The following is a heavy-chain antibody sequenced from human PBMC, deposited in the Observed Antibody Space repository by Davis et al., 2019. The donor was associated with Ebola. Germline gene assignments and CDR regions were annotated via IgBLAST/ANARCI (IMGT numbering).Heavy chain of an antibody. V-gene: IGHV3-66*01. CDR1: GLTVSDNY. CDR2: IYHGGTT. CDR3: AKEIGGSGWYSIDY. D-gene: IGHD6-19*01. J-gene: IGHJ4*02. Sequence: GESLKISCAASGLTVSDNYMTWVRQAPGKGLEWVSAIYHGGTTYYADSVKGRFTISRDKSKNTVYLQMNSLRAEDTAVYYCAKEIGGSGWYSIDYWGQGTLVTVSS.